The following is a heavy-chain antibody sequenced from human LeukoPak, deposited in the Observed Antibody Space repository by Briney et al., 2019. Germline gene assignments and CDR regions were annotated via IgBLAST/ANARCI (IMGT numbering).Heavy chain of an antibody. CDR1: GYTFTSYG. V-gene: IGHV1-18*01. J-gene: IGHJ4*02. D-gene: IGHD3-22*01. CDR3: ARTFLERITMIVVVSLPDY. CDR2: ISAYNGNT. Sequence: GASVKVSCKASGYTFTSYGISWVRQAPGQGLEWMGWISAYNGNTNYAQKLQGRVTMTTDTSPSTAYMELRSLRSDDTAVYYCARTFLERITMIVVVSLPDYWGQGTLVTVSS.